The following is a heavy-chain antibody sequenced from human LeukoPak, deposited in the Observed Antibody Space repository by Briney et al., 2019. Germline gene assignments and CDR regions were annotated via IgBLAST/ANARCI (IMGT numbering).Heavy chain of an antibody. CDR1: GVSISSGGYS. J-gene: IGHJ2*01. V-gene: IGHV4-30-2*01. Sequence: PSQTLSLTCAVSGVSISSGGYSWSWIRQPPGKGLEWIGYISHSGSTYYTPSLKSRFTISVDRSKNPFSLKLTSVTAADTAVYYCARYSSTWPYWYFDLWGRGTPVTVSS. CDR2: ISHSGST. D-gene: IGHD6-13*01. CDR3: ARYSSTWPYWYFDL.